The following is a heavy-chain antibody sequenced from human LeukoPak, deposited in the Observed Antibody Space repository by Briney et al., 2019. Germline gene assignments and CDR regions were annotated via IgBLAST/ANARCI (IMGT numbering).Heavy chain of an antibody. D-gene: IGHD2-2*01. CDR3: ALDLPFTAAAKDVFDL. V-gene: IGHV4-30-2*01. CDR1: GGSISSGGYS. J-gene: IGHJ3*01. CDR2: IHHSGGT. Sequence: PSQTLSLTCTVSGGSISSGGYSWSWIRQPPGKGLEWIGNIHHSGGTYYNPSLKSRVTISVDRSKNHFSLTLNSVTAADTAAYCGALDLPFTAAAKDVFDLWGQGTLVTVSS.